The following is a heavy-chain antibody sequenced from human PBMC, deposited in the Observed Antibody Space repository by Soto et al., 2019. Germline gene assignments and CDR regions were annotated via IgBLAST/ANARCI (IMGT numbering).Heavy chain of an antibody. V-gene: IGHV3-23*01. CDR3: ANDPSWHLAPGYH. CDR1: GFTFTTDA. Sequence: GGSLILSCAASGFTFTTDAMIWVRQAPGKGLEWVSGFSGSGGGTYYADSVKGRFTISRDKSKNTLYLEMKSLRVEDTAVYYCANDPSWHLAPGYHWGQGTRVTVS. CDR2: FSGSGGGT. D-gene: IGHD7-27*01. J-gene: IGHJ5*02.